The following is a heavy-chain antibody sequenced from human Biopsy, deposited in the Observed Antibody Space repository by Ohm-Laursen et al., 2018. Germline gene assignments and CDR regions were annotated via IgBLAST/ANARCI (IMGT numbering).Heavy chain of an antibody. V-gene: IGHV1-8*01. CDR3: GRAVRNQLLTDP. J-gene: IGHJ5*02. CDR2: LNPVSGNP. D-gene: IGHD1-7*01. Sequence: ASAKVSCKASGYTSTSYDITWVRQASGQGPEWIGWLNPVSGNPNFGQKFRGRVTVTSDTSISTAYMELSGLTSYDTATYYCGRAVRNQLLTDPWGQGTLVTVTS. CDR1: GYTSTSYD.